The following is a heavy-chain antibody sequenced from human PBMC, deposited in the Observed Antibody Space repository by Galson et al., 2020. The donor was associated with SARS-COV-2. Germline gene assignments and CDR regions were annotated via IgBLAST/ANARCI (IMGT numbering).Heavy chain of an antibody. Sequence: GESLKISCAASGFTFSSYGMHWVRQAPGKGLEWVAVIWSDGSYTYDADSVKGRFTISRDNSKNTLSLQMNSLRAEDTALYYCARDSSMVAHGVDYWGQGTLGTISS. CDR3: ARDSSMVAHGVDY. CDR1: GFTFSSYG. CDR2: IWSDGSYT. V-gene: IGHV3-33*01. J-gene: IGHJ4*02. D-gene: IGHD2-15*01.